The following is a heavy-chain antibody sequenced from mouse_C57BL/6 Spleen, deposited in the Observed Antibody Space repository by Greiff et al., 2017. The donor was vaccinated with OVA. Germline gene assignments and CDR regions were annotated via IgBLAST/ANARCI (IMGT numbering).Heavy chain of an antibody. J-gene: IGHJ2*01. CDR1: GYSITSGYY. CDR2: ISYDGSN. D-gene: IGHD1-1*01. Sequence: EVQLKESGPGLVKPSQSLSLTCSVTGYSITSGYYWNWIRQFPGNKLEWMGYISYDGSNNYNPSLKNRISITRDTSKNQFFLKLNSVTTEDTATYYCAREGLDYGSSSYYFDYWGQGTTLTVSS. V-gene: IGHV3-6*01. CDR3: AREGLDYGSSSYYFDY.